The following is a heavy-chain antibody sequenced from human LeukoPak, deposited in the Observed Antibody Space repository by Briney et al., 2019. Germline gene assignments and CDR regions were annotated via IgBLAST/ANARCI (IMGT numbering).Heavy chain of an antibody. Sequence: GGSLRLSCAASGFTFSSYEMNWVRQAPGKGLEWVSYISSSGSTIYYADSVKGRFTISRDNAKNSLYLQMNSLGAEDTAVYYCARVGYYYDSSGYPDLFDYWGQGTLVTVSS. D-gene: IGHD3-22*01. CDR3: ARVGYYYDSSGYPDLFDY. CDR2: ISSSGSTI. J-gene: IGHJ4*02. V-gene: IGHV3-48*03. CDR1: GFTFSSYE.